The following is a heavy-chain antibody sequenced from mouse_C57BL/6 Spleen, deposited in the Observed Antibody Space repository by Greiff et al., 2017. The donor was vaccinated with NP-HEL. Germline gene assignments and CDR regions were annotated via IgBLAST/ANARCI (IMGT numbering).Heavy chain of an antibody. V-gene: IGHV1-82*01. CDR1: GYAFSSSW. J-gene: IGHJ4*01. CDR2: IYPGDGDT. Sequence: VKLQESGPELVKPGASVKISCKASGYAFSSSWMNWVKQRPGKGLEWIGRIYPGDGDTNYNGKFKGKATLTADKSSSTAYMQLSSLTSEDSAVYFCARSPYDYVAMDYWGQGTSVTVSS. CDR3: ARSPYDYVAMDY.